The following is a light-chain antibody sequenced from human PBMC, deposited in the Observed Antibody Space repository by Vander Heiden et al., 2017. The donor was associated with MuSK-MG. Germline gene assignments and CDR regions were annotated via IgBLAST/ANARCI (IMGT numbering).Light chain of an antibody. CDR3: QSADSSGTVV. Sequence: SYELTQPPSVSVSPGQTARITCSGDALPKQYAYWYQQKPGQAPVLVIDKDSERPSGIPERFSGSCSGTTATLTIRGVQAEDEADYYCQSADSSGTVVFGGGTKLTVL. CDR2: KDS. V-gene: IGLV3-25*03. CDR1: ALPKQY. J-gene: IGLJ2*01.